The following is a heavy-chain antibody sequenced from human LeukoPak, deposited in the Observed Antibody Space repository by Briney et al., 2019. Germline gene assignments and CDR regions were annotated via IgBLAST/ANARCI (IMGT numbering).Heavy chain of an antibody. J-gene: IGHJ6*02. D-gene: IGHD1-7*01. CDR3: ARHGLELELPVSYYYYGMDV. Sequence: SETLSLTCTVSGDFISNSYWNWIRQPAGKGLEWIGRIHTSGSTNYNPSLQSRVTMSIDTSKNQFSLKLSSVTAADTAVYYCARHGLELELPVSYYYYGMDVWGQGTTVTVSS. CDR2: IHTSGST. V-gene: IGHV4-4*07. CDR1: GDFISNSY.